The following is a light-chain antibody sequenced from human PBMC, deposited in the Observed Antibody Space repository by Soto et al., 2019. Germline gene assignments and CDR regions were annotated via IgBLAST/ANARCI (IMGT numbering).Light chain of an antibody. Sequence: EIVMTQSPATLSVSPGERATLSCRANQSVSSNLAWYQQKPGQAPRILIYGASTRATGIPARFSGSGSGTELTLTISSLQSEDFALYYCQQYNNWLLITFGQGTRLEIK. CDR1: QSVSSN. CDR3: QQYNNWLLIT. J-gene: IGKJ5*01. V-gene: IGKV3-15*01. CDR2: GAS.